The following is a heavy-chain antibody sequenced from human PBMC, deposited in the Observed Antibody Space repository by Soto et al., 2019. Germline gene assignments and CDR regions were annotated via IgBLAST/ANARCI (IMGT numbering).Heavy chain of an antibody. J-gene: IGHJ4*02. CDR1: GFTFSSYS. CDR2: ISSSSSTI. D-gene: IGHD2-15*01. V-gene: IGHV3-48*01. Sequence: EVQLVESGGGLVQPGGSLRLSCAASGFTFSSYSMNWVRQAPGKGLEWVSYISSSSSTIYYADSVKGRFTISRDNAKNSLYLQMNSLRAEDTAVYYCARTPIGYCSGGSCSHFDYWGQGTLVTVSS. CDR3: ARTPIGYCSGGSCSHFDY.